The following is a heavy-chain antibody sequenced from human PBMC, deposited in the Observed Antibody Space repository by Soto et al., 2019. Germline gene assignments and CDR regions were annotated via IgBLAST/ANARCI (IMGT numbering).Heavy chain of an antibody. CDR1: GYSISSSNL. CDR2: IYYSGTT. Sequence: SETLSLTCAVSGYSISSSNLWGWIRQPPGKGLEWIGYIYYSGTTYYNPSLKSRVTMSVDTSKNQFSLKLTSVTAVDTAVYYCARFDYYDSSSYLDFGPKWGQGTLVTVS. V-gene: IGHV4-28*01. D-gene: IGHD3-22*01. J-gene: IGHJ4*02. CDR3: ARFDYYDSSSYLDFGPK.